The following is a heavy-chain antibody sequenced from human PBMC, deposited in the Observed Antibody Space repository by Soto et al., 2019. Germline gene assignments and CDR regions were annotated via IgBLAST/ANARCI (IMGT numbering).Heavy chain of an antibody. V-gene: IGHV1-69*12. J-gene: IGHJ5*02. CDR3: ASPATAGGSVRLEWFDP. Sequence: QVQLVQSGAEVKKPGSSVKVSCKASGGTFSSYAISWVRQAPGQGLEWMGGIVPIFGTANYAQKFQGRVTITADESTSTAYMELSSLRSEDTAVYYCASPATAGGSVRLEWFDPWGQGTLVTVSS. CDR1: GGTFSSYA. D-gene: IGHD3-16*01. CDR2: IVPIFGTA.